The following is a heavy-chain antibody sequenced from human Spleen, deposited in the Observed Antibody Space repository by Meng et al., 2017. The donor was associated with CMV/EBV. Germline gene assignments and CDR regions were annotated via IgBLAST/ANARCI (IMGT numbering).Heavy chain of an antibody. CDR2: INSDGSST. Sequence: GESLKISCAASGFTFSSYWMHWVRQAPGKGLVWVSRINSDGSSTSYADSVKGRFTISRDHAKNTLYLQMNSLRAEDTAVYYCAKGAPYGDYGGGFDYWGQGTLVTVSS. CDR3: AKGAPYGDYGGGFDY. V-gene: IGHV3-74*01. D-gene: IGHD4-17*01. CDR1: GFTFSSYW. J-gene: IGHJ4*02.